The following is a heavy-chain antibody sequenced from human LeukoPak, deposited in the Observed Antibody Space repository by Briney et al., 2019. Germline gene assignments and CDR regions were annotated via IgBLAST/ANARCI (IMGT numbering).Heavy chain of an antibody. CDR3: ARVDRVLRMVEG. V-gene: IGHV4-30-4*08. D-gene: IGHD3-10*01. CDR1: GGSISSGDYY. J-gene: IGHJ4*02. CDR2: IYYSGST. Sequence: SETLSLTCTVSGGSISSGDYYWSWIRQPPGKGLEWIGYIYYSGSTYYNPSLKSRVTISVDTSKNQFSLKLSSVTAADTAVYYCARVDRVLRMVEGWGQGTLVTVSS.